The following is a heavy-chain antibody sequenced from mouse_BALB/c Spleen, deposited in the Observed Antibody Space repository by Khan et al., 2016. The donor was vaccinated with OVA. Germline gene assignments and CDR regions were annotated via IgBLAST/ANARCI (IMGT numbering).Heavy chain of an antibody. CDR3: ARGGAAYYRNDGGAMEY. CDR1: GYTFTTAG. J-gene: IGHJ4*01. D-gene: IGHD2-14*01. V-gene: IGHV9-4*02. Sequence: QVQLKQSGPELKKPGETVRISCKASGYTFTTAGIQWVQKMPGKGLKWIGWINTHSGVPKYAEDFKGRFAFSLEFSVNTAYLQITNLKNEDTATDYCARGGAAYYRNDGGAMEYWGQGTSVTVSS. CDR2: INTHSGVP.